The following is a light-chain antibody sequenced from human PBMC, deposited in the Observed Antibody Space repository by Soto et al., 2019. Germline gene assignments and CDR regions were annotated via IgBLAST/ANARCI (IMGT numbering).Light chain of an antibody. J-gene: IGKJ4*01. V-gene: IGKV3-20*01. Sequence: ESVLTQSPATLSLSPGERATLSCRASQSVSSYLAWYQQKPGQAPRLLIYGASSRATGIPDRFSGSGSGTDFTLTISRLEPEDFALFYCQQYGNSPLTFGGGTKVDI. CDR3: QQYGNSPLT. CDR1: QSVSSY. CDR2: GAS.